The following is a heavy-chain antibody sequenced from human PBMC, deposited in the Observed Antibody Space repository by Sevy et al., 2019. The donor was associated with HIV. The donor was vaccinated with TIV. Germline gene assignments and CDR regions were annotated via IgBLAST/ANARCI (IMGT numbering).Heavy chain of an antibody. Sequence: GGSLRLSCAASGFIVNSNYMSWVRQAPGKGLEWVSVTYSGGRTYTADSVKGRFTISRDNSKNKLYLQMNSLRAEDTAVYYCARVLGRDSGYGMDVWGQGTTVTVSS. CDR2: TYSGGRT. CDR1: GFIVNSNY. J-gene: IGHJ6*02. D-gene: IGHD2-21*02. V-gene: IGHV3-53*01. CDR3: ARVLGRDSGYGMDV.